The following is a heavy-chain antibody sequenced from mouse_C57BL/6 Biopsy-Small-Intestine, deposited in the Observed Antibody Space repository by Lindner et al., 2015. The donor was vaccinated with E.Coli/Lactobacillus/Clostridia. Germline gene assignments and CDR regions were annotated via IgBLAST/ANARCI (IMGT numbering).Heavy chain of an antibody. Sequence: VQLQESGAALARPGASVKMSCKTSGYTLTSYTMHWVKQRPGQGLEWIGYINPGSDYTDYNQKFKDKATLTADKSASTAYMQLTSLTSEDSAVYYCVRDWYFDVWGTGTTVTVSS. V-gene: IGHV1-4*01. CDR2: INPGSDYT. CDR3: VRDWYFDV. J-gene: IGHJ1*03. CDR1: GYTLTSYT.